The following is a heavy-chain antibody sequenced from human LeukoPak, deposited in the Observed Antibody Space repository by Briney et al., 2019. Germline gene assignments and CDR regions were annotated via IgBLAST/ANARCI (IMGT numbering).Heavy chain of an antibody. V-gene: IGHV4-59*01. J-gene: IGHJ5*02. CDR3: VRTRTSSGWYRSPWFDP. CDR1: GGSLSSYY. Sequence: SETLSLTCTVSGGSLSSYYWSWIRQPPGKGLEWIGYIYYSGSTNYNPSLKSRVTISVDTSKNQFSLKLSSVTAADTAVYYCVRTRTSSGWYRSPWFDPWGQGTLVTVSS. D-gene: IGHD6-19*01. CDR2: IYYSGST.